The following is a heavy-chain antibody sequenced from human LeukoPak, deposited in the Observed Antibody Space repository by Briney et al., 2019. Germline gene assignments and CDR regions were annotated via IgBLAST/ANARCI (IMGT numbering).Heavy chain of an antibody. Sequence: PGGSLRLSCAASGFTFSSYSMNWVRQAPGKGLVWVSRINSDGSSTSYADSVKGRFTISRDNAKNTLYLQMNSLRAEDTAVYYCARDGYDYGDYIYWGQGTLVTVSS. J-gene: IGHJ4*02. CDR3: ARDGYDYGDYIY. CDR1: GFTFSSYS. V-gene: IGHV3-74*01. D-gene: IGHD4-17*01. CDR2: INSDGSST.